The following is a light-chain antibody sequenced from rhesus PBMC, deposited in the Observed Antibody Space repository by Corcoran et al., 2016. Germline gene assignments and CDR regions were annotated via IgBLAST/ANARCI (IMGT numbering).Light chain of an antibody. V-gene: IGKV1-36*02. CDR2: AAA. CDR3: LQGYSTPWT. CDR1: QGISDY. J-gene: IGKJ1*01. Sequence: DIQMTQSPSSLSASVGDRVTITCRASQGISDYLSWYQQKPGKAPKRLIYAAASLESGVPSRFSGSGSGTECTLTISSLQPEDFAAYYCLQGYSTPWTFGQGTKVEIK.